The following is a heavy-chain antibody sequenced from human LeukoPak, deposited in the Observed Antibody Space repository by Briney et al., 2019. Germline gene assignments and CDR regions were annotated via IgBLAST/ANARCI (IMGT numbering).Heavy chain of an antibody. V-gene: IGHV1-2*06. Sequence: ASVKVSCKASGYTFTSYDINWVRQATGQGLEWMGRINPNSGGTNYAQKFQGRVTMTRDTSISTAYMELSRLRSDDTAVYYCATLWFGELLYPGFQNWFDPWGQGTLVTVSS. CDR1: GYTFTSYD. CDR3: ATLWFGELLYPGFQNWFDP. J-gene: IGHJ5*02. D-gene: IGHD3-10*01. CDR2: INPNSGGT.